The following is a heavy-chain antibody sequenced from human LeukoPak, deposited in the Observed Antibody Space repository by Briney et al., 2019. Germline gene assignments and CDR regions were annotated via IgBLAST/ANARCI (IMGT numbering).Heavy chain of an antibody. Sequence: ASVKVSCKASGYTFSSYAMNWVRQAPGQRLEWMGWINTNTGNPTYAQGFTGRFVFSLDTSVSTAYLQISSLKAEDTAVYYCARASLLLWFGEHGMDVWGQGTTVTVSS. J-gene: IGHJ6*02. CDR2: INTNTGNP. D-gene: IGHD3-10*01. CDR1: GYTFSSYA. CDR3: ARASLLLWFGEHGMDV. V-gene: IGHV7-4-1*02.